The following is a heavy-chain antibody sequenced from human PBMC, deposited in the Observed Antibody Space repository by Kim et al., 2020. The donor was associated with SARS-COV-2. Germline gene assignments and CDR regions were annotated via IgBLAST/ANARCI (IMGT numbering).Heavy chain of an antibody. CDR2: IYRGGSP. V-gene: IGHV3-53*01. CDR1: GFTVSTNY. J-gene: IGHJ6*02. Sequence: GGSLRLSCAASGFTVSTNYMNWVRQAPGKGLEWVSVIYRGGSPYYADSVKGRFTISRDNSRNTLFLQMNNLRAGDTAVYYCARGGFPTYGLDVWGLGTTVTVSS. CDR3: ARGGFPTYGLDV.